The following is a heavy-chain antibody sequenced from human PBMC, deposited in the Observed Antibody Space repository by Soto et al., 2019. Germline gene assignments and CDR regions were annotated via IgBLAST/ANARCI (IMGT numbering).Heavy chain of an antibody. D-gene: IGHD2-15*01. CDR1: GFTFSSYA. Sequence: AGGSLRLSCAASGFTFSSYAMSWVRQAPGKGLEWVSAISGSGGSTYYADSVKGRFTISRDNSKNTLYLQMNSLRAEDTAVYYCAKDQRSAVVAAVYYYYGMDVWGQGTTVTVSS. V-gene: IGHV3-23*01. J-gene: IGHJ6*02. CDR2: ISGSGGST. CDR3: AKDQRSAVVAAVYYYYGMDV.